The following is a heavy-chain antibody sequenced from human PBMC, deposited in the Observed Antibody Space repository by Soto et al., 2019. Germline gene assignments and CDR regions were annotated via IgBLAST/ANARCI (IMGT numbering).Heavy chain of an antibody. D-gene: IGHD3-22*01. CDR2: IDWDDDK. CDR3: ARMANYYDSSGYYRTFDY. Sequence: PTLVNPTQTLTLTCTFSGFSLSTSGMCGSWIRQSPGKALEWLALIDWDDDKYYSTSLKTRLTISKDTSKNQVVLTMTNMDPVDTATHYCARMANYYDSSGYYRTFDYSGQGTLVTVSS. J-gene: IGHJ4*02. CDR1: GFSLSTSGMC. V-gene: IGHV2-70*01.